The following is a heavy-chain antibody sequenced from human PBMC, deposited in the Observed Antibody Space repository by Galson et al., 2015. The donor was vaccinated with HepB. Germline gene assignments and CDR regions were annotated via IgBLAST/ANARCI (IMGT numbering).Heavy chain of an antibody. D-gene: IGHD2-2*01. CDR1: GGSISSGGYY. V-gene: IGHV4-31*03. CDR2: IYYSGST. CDR3: ARDSLIVVVPAAKRGHAFDI. J-gene: IGHJ3*02. Sequence: TLSLTCTVSGGSISSGGYYWSWIRQHPGKGLEWIGYIYYSGSTYYNPSLKSRVTISVDTSKNQFSLKLSSVTAADTAVYYCARDSLIVVVPAAKRGHAFDIWGQGTMVTVSS.